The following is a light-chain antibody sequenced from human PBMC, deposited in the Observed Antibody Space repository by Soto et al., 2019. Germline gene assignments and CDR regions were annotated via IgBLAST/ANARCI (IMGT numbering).Light chain of an antibody. CDR1: QSVSSN. J-gene: IGKJ5*01. CDR3: QQYNTWPPLIT. CDR2: GAS. V-gene: IGKV3-15*01. Sequence: EIVMTQSPATLSVSPGERATLSCRASQSVSSNLAWYQQKPGQAPRLLIYGASTRATGIPARFSGSGSGTEFTLTISSLQSEDFAVYYCQQYNTWPPLITFGQGTRLEMK.